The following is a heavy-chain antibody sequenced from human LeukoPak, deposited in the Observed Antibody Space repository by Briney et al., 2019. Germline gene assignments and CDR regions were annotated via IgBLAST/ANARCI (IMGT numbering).Heavy chain of an antibody. CDR1: GLILRKYW. CDR2: INRDGSST. J-gene: IGHJ4*02. D-gene: IGHD5-18*01. CDR3: ARGGGYSYGSFDY. V-gene: IGHV3-74*01. Sequence: GGSLRLSCAASGLILRKYWMHWVRHAPGKGGVGVSRINRDGSSTSYADSVKGRFTISRDNAKNTLYLQMNSLRAEDTAVYYCARGGGYSYGSFDYWGQGTLVTVSS.